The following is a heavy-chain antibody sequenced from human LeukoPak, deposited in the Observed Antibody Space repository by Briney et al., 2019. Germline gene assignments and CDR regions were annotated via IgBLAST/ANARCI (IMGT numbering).Heavy chain of an antibody. V-gene: IGHV4-4*07. CDR3: ARRDISSGWSFDY. Sequence: LETLSLTCTVSGGSISNYHWSWIRQPAGKGLEWIGQIHTSGSTSYNPPLKSRVTMSIDTPENQLSLTIRSVTAADTAVYYCARRDISSGWSFDYWGQGTLVTVSS. CDR1: GGSISNYH. D-gene: IGHD6-19*01. J-gene: IGHJ4*02. CDR2: IHTSGST.